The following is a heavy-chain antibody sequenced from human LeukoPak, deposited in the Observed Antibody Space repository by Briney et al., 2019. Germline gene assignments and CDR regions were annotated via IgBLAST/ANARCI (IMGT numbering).Heavy chain of an antibody. Sequence: PSETLSLTCTVSGDSINSGYYWAWIRQPPGKGLEWIGSMYHSGDTYYNPSLKSRLTISVDTSKNQFSMKLYSVTAADTAVYYCARGPPPDFDYWGRGTLVTVSS. CDR2: MYHSGDT. V-gene: IGHV4-38-2*02. CDR1: GDSINSGYY. J-gene: IGHJ4*02. CDR3: ARGPPPDFDY.